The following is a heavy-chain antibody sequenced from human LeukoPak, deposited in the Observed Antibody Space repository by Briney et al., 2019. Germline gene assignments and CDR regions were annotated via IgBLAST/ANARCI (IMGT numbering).Heavy chain of an antibody. CDR2: VKSKTDGGTT. CDR1: AFXFSNAW. Sequence: GGSLRLSCAASAFXFSNAWISWVRQAPGKGLEWVGRVKSKTDGGTTDYAAPVKGRFTISRDDSKNTLYLQMNSLKTEDTAVYYCTTEGIAVAAAFDYWGQGTLVTVSS. J-gene: IGHJ4*02. V-gene: IGHV3-15*01. CDR3: TTEGIAVAAAFDY. D-gene: IGHD6-19*01.